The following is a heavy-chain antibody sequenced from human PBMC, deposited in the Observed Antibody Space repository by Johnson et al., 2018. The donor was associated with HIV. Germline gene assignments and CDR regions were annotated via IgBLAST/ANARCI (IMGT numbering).Heavy chain of an antibody. CDR2: ISWNSGSI. CDR3: ASEASFAPRPETAFDV. V-gene: IGHV3-9*01. Sequence: VQLVESGGGLVQPGGSLRLSCAASGFTFDDYAMHWVRQAPGKGLEWVSGISWNSGSIGYADSVKGRFTISRDNSKNTLYLQMNSLRAEDTAVYYCASEASFAPRPETAFDVWGQGTKVTVSS. J-gene: IGHJ3*01. CDR1: GFTFDDYA. D-gene: IGHD2/OR15-2a*01.